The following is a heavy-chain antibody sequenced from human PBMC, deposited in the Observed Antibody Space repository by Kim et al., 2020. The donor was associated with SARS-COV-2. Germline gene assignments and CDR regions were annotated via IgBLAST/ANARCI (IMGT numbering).Heavy chain of an antibody. CDR1: GFMFSSHA. J-gene: IGHJ6*02. CDR3: AKDQSGDYYYYSGMDV. CDR2: ISAGGHSI. D-gene: IGHD1-26*01. V-gene: IGHV3-23*01. Sequence: GGSLRLSCAAYGFMFSSHAMTWVRQAPGKGLERVAIISAGGHSIYYADSVKGRFTVSRDNSKNTLYLQMNSLRAEDTALYFCAKDQSGDYYYYSGMDVWGPGTTVTVSS.